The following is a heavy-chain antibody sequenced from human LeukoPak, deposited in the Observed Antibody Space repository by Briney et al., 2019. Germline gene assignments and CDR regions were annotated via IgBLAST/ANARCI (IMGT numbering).Heavy chain of an antibody. V-gene: IGHV4-30-2*01. D-gene: IGHD3-22*01. CDR1: GGSISSGGYY. CDR3: ARDCDESSGYSDY. Sequence: KPSQTLSLTCTVSGGSISSGGYYWSWIRQPPGKGLEWIGYIFHSGSTYYNPSLKSRVTISLDTSKSQFSLKLTSVTAADTALYYCARDCDESSGYSDYWGQGTRVTVSS. J-gene: IGHJ4*02. CDR2: IFHSGST.